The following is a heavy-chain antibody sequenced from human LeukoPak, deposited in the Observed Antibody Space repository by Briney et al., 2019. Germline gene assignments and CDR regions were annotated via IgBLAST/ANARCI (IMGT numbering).Heavy chain of an antibody. CDR3: ARDPYCSSTSCYNDY. J-gene: IGHJ4*02. D-gene: IGHD2-2*02. CDR2: INSNSGGT. V-gene: IGHV1-2*02. CDR1: GYTFTGYY. Sequence: ASVKVSCKAPGYTFTGYYMHWVRQAPGQGLEWMGWINSNSGGTNYAQKFQGRVTMTRDTSISTAYMELSRLRSDDTAVYYCARDPYCSSTSCYNDYWGQGTLVTVSS.